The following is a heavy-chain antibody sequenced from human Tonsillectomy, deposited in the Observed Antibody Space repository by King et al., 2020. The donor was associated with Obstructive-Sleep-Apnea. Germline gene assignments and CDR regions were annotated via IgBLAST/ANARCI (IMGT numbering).Heavy chain of an antibody. CDR3: AKDRRFGDYPGNAFDI. CDR2: ISGSGGST. Sequence: VQLVESGGGLVQPGGSLRLSCAASGFTVSSYAMNWVRQAPGKGLEWVSGISGSGGSTYYADSVKGRFTISRDNSKDTLYLQMNSLRAEDTAVYYCAKDRRFGDYPGNAFDIWGQGTMVTVSS. D-gene: IGHD4-17*01. CDR1: GFTVSSYA. V-gene: IGHV3-23*04. J-gene: IGHJ3*02.